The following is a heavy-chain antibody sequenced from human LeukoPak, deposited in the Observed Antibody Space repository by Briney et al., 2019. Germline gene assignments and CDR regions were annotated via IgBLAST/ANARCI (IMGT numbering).Heavy chain of an antibody. CDR1: GGTFSSYA. CDR3: ARGYSSSWYFDY. J-gene: IGHJ4*02. CDR2: IIPIFGTA. Sequence: SVKVSCKASGGTFSSYAISWVRQAPGQGLEWMGGIIPIFGTANYAQKFQGRVTITADKSTSTAYMELSSLRSEDTAVYYCARGYSSSWYFDYWGQGTLVTVSS. V-gene: IGHV1-69*06. D-gene: IGHD6-13*01.